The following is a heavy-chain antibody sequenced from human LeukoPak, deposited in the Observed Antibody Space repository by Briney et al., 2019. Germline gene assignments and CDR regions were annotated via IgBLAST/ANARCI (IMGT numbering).Heavy chain of an antibody. CDR1: GFTFSNYG. J-gene: IGHJ4*02. V-gene: IGHV3-33*01. Sequence: GGSLIFSCAASGFTFSNYGMQWVRQAPGKGLKWVAVIWYDGSNKYYADSVKGRFIISRDNSKNTLYLQMNSLRAEDTAVYYCARDISGYYYLDYGGQGTLVTVSS. CDR2: IWYDGSNK. D-gene: IGHD3-22*01. CDR3: ARDISGYYYLDY.